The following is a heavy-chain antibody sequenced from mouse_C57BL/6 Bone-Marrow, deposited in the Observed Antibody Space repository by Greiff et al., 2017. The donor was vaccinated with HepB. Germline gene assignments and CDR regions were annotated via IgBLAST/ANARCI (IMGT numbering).Heavy chain of an antibody. V-gene: IGHV8-12*01. CDR2: IYWADDK. J-gene: IGHJ4*01. CDR1: GFSLSTSGMG. Sequence: QVTLKVSGPGILQSSQTLSLTCSFSGFSLSTSGMGVSWIRQPSGQGLEWLAHIYWADDKRYHPFLKSRLTISKDTSRNQGFLKITSVDTADTATYYGARSESLYYSKKNYAMDYWGQGTSVTVSS. D-gene: IGHD2-5*01. CDR3: ARSESLYYSKKNYAMDY.